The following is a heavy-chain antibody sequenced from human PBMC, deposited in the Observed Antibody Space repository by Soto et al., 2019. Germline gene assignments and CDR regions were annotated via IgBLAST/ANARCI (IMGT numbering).Heavy chain of an antibody. Sequence: SETLSLTCAVSGGSISSNNWWSWVRQAPGKGLEGIGEIYHSGRTSYNPSLRSRVTISVDKSKNQFSLIVTSVTAADTAVDYCTKDVSGHPYYSDNWGPGTLVNVSS. V-gene: IGHV4-4*02. CDR2: IYHSGRT. CDR3: TKDVSGHPYYSDN. CDR1: GGSISSNNW. J-gene: IGHJ4*02. D-gene: IGHD3-3*01.